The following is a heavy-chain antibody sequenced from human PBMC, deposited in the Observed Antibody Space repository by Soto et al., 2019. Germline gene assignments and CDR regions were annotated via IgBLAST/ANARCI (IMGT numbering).Heavy chain of an antibody. Sequence: ASVKVSCKASGYTFTSYGISWVRQAPGQGLAWMGWISAYNGNTNYAQKLQGRVTMTTDTSTSTAYMELRSLRSDDTAVYYCARDGDXVATIIGSPQTSDAFDIWGQGTMVTVSS. CDR3: ARDGDXVATIIGSPQTSDAFDI. CDR2: ISAYNGNT. D-gene: IGHD5-12*01. J-gene: IGHJ3*02. V-gene: IGHV1-18*04. CDR1: GYTFTSYG.